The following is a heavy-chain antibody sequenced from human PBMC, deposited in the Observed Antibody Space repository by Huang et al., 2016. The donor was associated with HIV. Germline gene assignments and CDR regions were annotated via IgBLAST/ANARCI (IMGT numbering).Heavy chain of an antibody. V-gene: IGHV3-30*18. Sequence: QVQLVESGGGVVQPGRSLRISCAASGFTFSSYGMHWVRQAPGKGLEWVAVISHDAKTKSYADSVKGRFSISRDNSKTTVYLQLNSLRLEDMAVYYCAKGGSAAAVLDFWGQGTLVTVSS. D-gene: IGHD6-13*01. CDR3: AKGGSAAAVLDF. J-gene: IGHJ4*02. CDR1: GFTFSSYG. CDR2: ISHDAKTK.